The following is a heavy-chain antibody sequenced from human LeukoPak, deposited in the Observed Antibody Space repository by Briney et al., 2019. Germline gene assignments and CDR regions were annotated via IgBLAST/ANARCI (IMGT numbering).Heavy chain of an antibody. V-gene: IGHV4-59*11. CDR3: ARCHYYYYYYMDV. Sequence: SETLSLTCTVSGGSISSHYWGWIRQPPGKGLEWIGYIYYSGSTNYYPSVKSRVTISVDTSKNQFSLKLSSVTDADTAVYYCARCHYYYYYYMDVWGKGTTVTVSS. CDR1: GGSISSHY. J-gene: IGHJ6*03. CDR2: IYYSGST.